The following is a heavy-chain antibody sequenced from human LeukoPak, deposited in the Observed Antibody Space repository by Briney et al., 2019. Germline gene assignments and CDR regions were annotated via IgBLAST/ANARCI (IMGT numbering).Heavy chain of an antibody. CDR2: INPNNGGT. CDR3: ARDNYGSGSYYKY. J-gene: IGHJ4*02. D-gene: IGHD3-10*01. V-gene: IGHV1-2*02. CDR1: GYRFTDYY. Sequence: AAAVKVSCKASGYRFTDYYMHWVRQAPGQGLEWVGWINPNNGGTNYAQKFQGRVTMTRETSISTAYMELRRLISDDTAIYYCARDNYGSGSYYKYWGQGTLVTVSS.